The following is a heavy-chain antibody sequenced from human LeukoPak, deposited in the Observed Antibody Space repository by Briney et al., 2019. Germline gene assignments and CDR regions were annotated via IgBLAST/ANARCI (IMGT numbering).Heavy chain of an antibody. Sequence: EASVKVSCKASGYTFTGYYMHWVRQAPGQGLEWMGWINPNSGGTNYAQKFQGRVTMTRDTSISTAYMELSRLRSDDTAVYYCATPPLTDGYNHIDDYWGQGTLVTVSS. CDR1: GYTFTGYY. D-gene: IGHD5-24*01. CDR3: ATPPLTDGYNHIDDY. J-gene: IGHJ4*02. CDR2: INPNSGGT. V-gene: IGHV1-2*02.